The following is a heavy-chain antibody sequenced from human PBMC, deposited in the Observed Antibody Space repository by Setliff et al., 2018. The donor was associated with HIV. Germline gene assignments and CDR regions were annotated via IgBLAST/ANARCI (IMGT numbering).Heavy chain of an antibody. J-gene: IGHJ5*02. CDR3: ASRIYYYDSNNFLREEGFDP. CDR1: GGSASNSRYY. D-gene: IGHD3-22*01. CDR2: IHYNEKT. V-gene: IGHV4-39*01. Sequence: SETLSLTCTVSGGSASNSRYYWAWIRQPPGKGLGYIGSIHYNEKTYYNPSLKSRVTISIDTSKNQFSLNLTSVTAADTAVYYCASRIYYYDSNNFLREEGFDPWGQGTLVTVSS.